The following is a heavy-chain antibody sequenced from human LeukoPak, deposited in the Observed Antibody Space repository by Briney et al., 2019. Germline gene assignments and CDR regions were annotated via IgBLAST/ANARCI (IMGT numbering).Heavy chain of an antibody. CDR1: GFTFSSYG. CDR2: IWYDGSNK. J-gene: IGHJ4*02. D-gene: IGHD5-18*01. CDR3: AKDRRIQLWLGFDY. Sequence: GGSLRLSCAASGFTFSSYGIHWVRQAPGKGLEWVAVIWYDGSNKYYADSVKGRFTISRDNSKNTLYLQMKSLRAEDTAVYYCAKDRRIQLWLGFDYWGQGTLVTVSS. V-gene: IGHV3-33*06.